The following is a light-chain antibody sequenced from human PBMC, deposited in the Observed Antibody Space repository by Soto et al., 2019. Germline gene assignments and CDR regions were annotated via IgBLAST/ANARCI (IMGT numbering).Light chain of an antibody. J-gene: IGKJ4*01. CDR1: QRVSSSY. V-gene: IGKV3-20*01. Sequence: EIGLTQSPGTLSLSPGERATLSCRASQRVSSSYLAWYQQKPGQAPRLLIYGASSRATGIPHRFSGSGSGTDLTLTISTLEPEDFAVYYCQQYGSSPTFVGGTKVEIK. CDR2: GAS. CDR3: QQYGSSPT.